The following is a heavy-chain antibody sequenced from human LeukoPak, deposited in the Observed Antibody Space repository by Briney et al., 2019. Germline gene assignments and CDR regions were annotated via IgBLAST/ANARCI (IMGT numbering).Heavy chain of an antibody. Sequence: PGGSLRLSCAASGFTFSSYAMSWVRQAPGKGLEWVSAISGSGGSTYYADSVKGQFTISRDNSKNTLYLQMNSLRAEDTAVYYCAKSHGWFDDHYYMDVWGKGTTVTVSS. CDR1: GFTFSSYA. CDR2: ISGSGGST. V-gene: IGHV3-23*01. D-gene: IGHD2-15*01. J-gene: IGHJ6*03. CDR3: AKSHGWFDDHYYMDV.